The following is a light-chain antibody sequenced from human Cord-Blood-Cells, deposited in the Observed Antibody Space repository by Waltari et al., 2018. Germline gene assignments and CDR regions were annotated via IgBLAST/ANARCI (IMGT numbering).Light chain of an antibody. CDR2: GNS. J-gene: IGLJ2*01. CDR3: QSYDSSLSGSV. Sequence: QSVLTQPPSVSGAPGPRVTLSCTGSSSNRGAGYDVHWYQQLPGTAPKLLIYGNSNRPSGVPDRFSGSKSGTSASLAITGLQAEDEADYYCQSYDSSLSGSVFGGGTKLTVL. CDR1: SSNRGAGYD. V-gene: IGLV1-40*01.